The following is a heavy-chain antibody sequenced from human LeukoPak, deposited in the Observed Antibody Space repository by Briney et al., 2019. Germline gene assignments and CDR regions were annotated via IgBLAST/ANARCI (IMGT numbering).Heavy chain of an antibody. CDR2: MNPNSGNT. J-gene: IGHJ5*02. Sequence: ASVKVSCKASGYTFTSYDINSARQATGQGLEWMGWMNPNSGNTGYAQKFQGRVTMTRNTSISTAYMELSSLRSEDTAVYYCARPLVPAAPGWFDPWGQGTLVTVSS. V-gene: IGHV1-8*01. CDR3: ARPLVPAAPGWFDP. CDR1: GYTFTSYD. D-gene: IGHD2-2*01.